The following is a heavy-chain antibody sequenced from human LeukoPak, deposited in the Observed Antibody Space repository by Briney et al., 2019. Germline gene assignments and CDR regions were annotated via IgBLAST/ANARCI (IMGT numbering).Heavy chain of an antibody. CDR2: IKQDGSEK. Sequence: GGSLRLSCAASGFTFSSYWMSWVRQAPGKGLEWVANIKQDGSEKYYVDSVKGRFTISRDNAKNSLYLQMNSLRAEDTAVYYCAKNGYYDSSGYSSDAFDIWGQGTMVTVSS. CDR3: AKNGYYDSSGYSSDAFDI. CDR1: GFTFSSYW. V-gene: IGHV3-7*03. D-gene: IGHD3-22*01. J-gene: IGHJ3*02.